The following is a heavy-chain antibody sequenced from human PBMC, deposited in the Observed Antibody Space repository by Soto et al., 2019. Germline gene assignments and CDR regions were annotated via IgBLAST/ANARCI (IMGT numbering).Heavy chain of an antibody. CDR2: ISYDGSNK. CDR1: GFTFSSYA. V-gene: IGHV3-30-3*01. CDR3: ARVLGYSYGLDFDY. D-gene: IGHD5-18*01. J-gene: IGHJ4*02. Sequence: PGGSLRLSCAASGFTFSSYAMHWVRQAPGKGLEWVAVISYDGSNKYYADSVKGRFTISRDNSKNTLYLQMNSLRAEDTAVYYCARVLGYSYGLDFDYWGQGTLVTVSS.